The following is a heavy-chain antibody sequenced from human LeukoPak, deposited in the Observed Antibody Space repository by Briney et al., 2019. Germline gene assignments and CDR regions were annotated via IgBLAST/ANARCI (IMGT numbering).Heavy chain of an antibody. Sequence: GASVKVSCKASGGTFSSYAISWVRQAPGQGLEWMGGIIPILGTANYAQKFQGRVTITADESTSTAYMELSSLRSEDTAVYYCASCWPQPYYYYYMDVWGKGTTVTISS. CDR1: GGTFSSYA. V-gene: IGHV1-69*13. CDR3: ASCWPQPYYYYYMDV. CDR2: IIPILGTA. J-gene: IGHJ6*03.